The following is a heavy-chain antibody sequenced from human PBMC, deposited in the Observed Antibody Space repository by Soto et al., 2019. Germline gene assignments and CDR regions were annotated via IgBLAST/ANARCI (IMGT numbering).Heavy chain of an antibody. CDR1: GESSSRCW. J-gene: IGHJ4*02. CDR3: ARHTYCSGGTCPGF. V-gene: IGHV5-51*02. Sequence: EGGGESSSRCWPWQENQKPGKGLEWMGIIYPGDSDTRYCPSFQGQVTISADKSISTAYLQWSSLRASDSAMYYCARHTYCSGGTCPGFWGQGTLVTVSS. CDR2: IYPGDSDT. D-gene: IGHD2-15*01.